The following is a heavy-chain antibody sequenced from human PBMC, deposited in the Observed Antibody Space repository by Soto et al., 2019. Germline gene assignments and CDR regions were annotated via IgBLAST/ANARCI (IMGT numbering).Heavy chain of an antibody. CDR3: ARYRGIPGANDYGGPKHIDY. Sequence: PSETLSLICTVSGGSIRSGDYYWSWIRQPPGTGLECIGYIYYSGRTYYNPSLKSRVTISVDTSKNQFSLKLTSVTAADTAVYYCARYRGIPGANDYGGPKHIDYWGQGTLVTVSS. V-gene: IGHV4-30-4*01. D-gene: IGHD4-17*01. CDR1: GGSIRSGDYY. CDR2: IYYSGRT. J-gene: IGHJ4*02.